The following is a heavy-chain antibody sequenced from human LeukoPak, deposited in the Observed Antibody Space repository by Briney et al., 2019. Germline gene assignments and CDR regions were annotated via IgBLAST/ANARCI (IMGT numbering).Heavy chain of an antibody. V-gene: IGHV1-2*02. CDR3: ASEYKYDSSGANAFDI. D-gene: IGHD3-22*01. CDR2: IHPNTGGT. J-gene: IGHJ3*02. Sequence: GSVKVSCKASGHTLTVHYIHWVRQGPGQGLELMGWIHPNTGGTKYAQKFQGRVTMTRDTSSSTAYMELSSLRSADTAVYYCASEYKYDSSGANAFDIWGQGTMVTVSS. CDR1: GHTLTVHY.